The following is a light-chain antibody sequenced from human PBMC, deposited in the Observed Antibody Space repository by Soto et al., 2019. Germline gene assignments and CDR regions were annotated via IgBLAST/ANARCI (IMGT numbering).Light chain of an antibody. V-gene: IGKV1-16*01. CDR3: QHYHNYPVT. CDR1: QGISNH. CDR2: AAS. J-gene: IGKJ5*01. Sequence: DLQMTQSPSSLSAYVGDTVTITCRASQGISNHLAWFQQKAGKAPKALIFAASGLQGGVPSRFSGSGSGTDFTLTISSLLPDDFATYYCQHYHNYPVTFGQGTRLEVK.